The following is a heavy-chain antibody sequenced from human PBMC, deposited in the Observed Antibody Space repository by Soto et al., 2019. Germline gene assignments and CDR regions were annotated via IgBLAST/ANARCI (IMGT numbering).Heavy chain of an antibody. CDR2: INHSGST. CDR1: GVSFSGYY. V-gene: IGHV4-34*01. D-gene: IGHD3-3*01. Sequence: PSETLSLTCAVYGVSFSGYYWSWIRQPPGKGLEWIGEINHSGSTNYNPSLKSRVTISVDTSKNQFSLKLSSVTAADTAVYYCARVRFLEWLPPLMDVWGQGTTVTVSS. J-gene: IGHJ6*02. CDR3: ARVRFLEWLPPLMDV.